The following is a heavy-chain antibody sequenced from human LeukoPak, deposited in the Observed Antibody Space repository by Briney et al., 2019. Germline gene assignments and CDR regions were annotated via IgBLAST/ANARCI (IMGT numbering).Heavy chain of an antibody. V-gene: IGHV3-23*01. CDR1: GFTFSSYA. CDR3: AKDPHSRTHIVVVVVAPPHQHFDY. CDR2: ISGSGGST. D-gene: IGHD2-15*01. Sequence: PGGSLRLSCAASGFTFSSYAMSWVRQAPGKGLEWVSAISGSGGSTYYADSVKGRFTISRDNSKNTLYLQMNSLRAEDTAVYYFAKDPHSRTHIVVVVVAPPHQHFDYWGQGTLVTVSS. J-gene: IGHJ4*02.